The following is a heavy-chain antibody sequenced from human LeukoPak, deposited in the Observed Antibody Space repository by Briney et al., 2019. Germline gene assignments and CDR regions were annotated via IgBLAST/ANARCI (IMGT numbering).Heavy chain of an antibody. CDR3: AASGVDDFWSGYYTYY. CDR1: GFTFTSSA. D-gene: IGHD3-3*01. J-gene: IGHJ4*02. V-gene: IGHV1-58*01. CDR2: IVVGSGNT. Sequence: ASVKVSCKASGFTFTSSAVQWVRQARGQRLEWIGWIVVGSGNTNYAQKFQERVTITRDMSTSTAYMELSSLRSEDTAVYYCAASGVDDFWSGYYTYYWGQGTLVTVSS.